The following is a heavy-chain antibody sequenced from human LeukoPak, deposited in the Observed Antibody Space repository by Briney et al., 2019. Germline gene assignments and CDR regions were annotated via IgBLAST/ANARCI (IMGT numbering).Heavy chain of an antibody. D-gene: IGHD5-24*01. CDR1: GFIFSNYW. CDR2: IKKDGSEK. V-gene: IGHV3-7*01. CDR3: AADGYSSPFDY. Sequence: PGGSLRPSCAASGFIFSNYWMNWVRQAPGKGLEWVANIKKDGSEKYYVDSVKGRFTISRDNAKNSLYLQMNSLRVEDTAVYYCAADGYSSPFDYWGQGTLVTVSS. J-gene: IGHJ4*02.